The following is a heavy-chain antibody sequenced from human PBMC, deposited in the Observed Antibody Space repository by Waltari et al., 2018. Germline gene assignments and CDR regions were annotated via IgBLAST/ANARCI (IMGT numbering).Heavy chain of an antibody. Sequence: QVQLVQSGAEVKKPGASVQVPCKASGYTFTSSGISWVRQALGQGLEWMGWLRAYHGHHHYARQLQGRVPLPPAPSPPPAYLSLPTLPSSSPPISSFTTDLVPAAPYYSGQ. J-gene: IGHJ4*02. CDR3: TTDLVPAAPYY. V-gene: IGHV1-18*01. CDR1: GYTFTSSG. D-gene: IGHD2-2*01. CDR2: LRAYHGHH.